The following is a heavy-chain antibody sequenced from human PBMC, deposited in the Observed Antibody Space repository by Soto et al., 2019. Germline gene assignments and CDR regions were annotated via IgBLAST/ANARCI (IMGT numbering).Heavy chain of an antibody. V-gene: IGHV1-69*02. CDR2: IVPTLRLT. J-gene: IGHJ4*02. Sequence: QVQLVQSGAEVKKPGSSLKVSCETSGGTSTIYTISWVRQAPGQGLQWMGRIVPTLRLTNYAQEFQGRLTXTAATSTSTAHMELSSLTSEDAAVYYCTTEKYGAGRVGVYYWGQGTLVTVSS. CDR1: GGTSTIYT. CDR3: TTEKYGAGRVGVYY. D-gene: IGHD3-16*01.